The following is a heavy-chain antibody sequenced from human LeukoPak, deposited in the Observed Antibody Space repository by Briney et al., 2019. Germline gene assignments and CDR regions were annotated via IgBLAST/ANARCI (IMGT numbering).Heavy chain of an antibody. J-gene: IGHJ5*02. V-gene: IGHV1-18*01. CDR3: ARDRLRFLEWSREFDP. CDR1: GYTFTSYG. CDR2: TSAYNGNT. Sequence: ASVKVSCKASGYTFTSYGISWVRQAPGQGLEWMGWTSAYNGNTNYAQKLQGRVTMTTDTSTSTAYMELRSLRSDDTAVYYCARDRLRFLEWSREFDPWGQGTLVTVSS. D-gene: IGHD3-3*01.